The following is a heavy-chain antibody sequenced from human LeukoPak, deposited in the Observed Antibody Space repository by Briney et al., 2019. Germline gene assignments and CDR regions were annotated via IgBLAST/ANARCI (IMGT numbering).Heavy chain of an antibody. CDR3: ARGRRSTDIVVVPAAAATFDP. CDR1: GGSFSGYY. CDR2: INHSGST. Sequence: SETLSLTCAVYGGSFSGYYWSWIRQPPGKGLEWIGEINHSGSTNYNPSLKSRVTISVDTSKNQFSLKLSSVTAADTAVYYCARGRRSTDIVVVPAAAATFDPWGREPWSPSPQ. J-gene: IGHJ5*02. D-gene: IGHD2-2*01. V-gene: IGHV4-34*01.